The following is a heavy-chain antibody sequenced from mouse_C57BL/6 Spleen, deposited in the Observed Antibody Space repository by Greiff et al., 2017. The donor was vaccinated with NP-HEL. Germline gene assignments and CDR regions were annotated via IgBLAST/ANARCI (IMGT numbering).Heavy chain of an antibody. D-gene: IGHD2-4*01. V-gene: IGHV14-4*01. CDR3: TTLIYYDYPYYAVDY. J-gene: IGHJ4*01. CDR1: GFNIKDDY. CDR2: IDPANGDT. Sequence: VQLQQSGAELVRPGASVKLSCTASGFNIKDDYMHWVKQRPEQGLEWIGWIDPANGDTEYASKFQGKATITADTSSNTAYLQLSSLTSEDTAVYYCTTLIYYDYPYYAVDYWGQGTSVTVSS.